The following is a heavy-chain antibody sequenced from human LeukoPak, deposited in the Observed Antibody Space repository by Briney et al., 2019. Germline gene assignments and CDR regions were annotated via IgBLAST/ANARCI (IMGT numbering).Heavy chain of an antibody. D-gene: IGHD3-10*01. V-gene: IGHV3-74*01. Sequence: PGGSLRLSCAASEFTFSRYWMHWVRQAPGKGLVWVSRINGDGSTTSYADSVKGGFTISRDNAKNTLYLQMNSLRAEDTAVYYCARVHPLLLWFGESDYWGQGTLVTVSS. CDR2: INGDGSTT. J-gene: IGHJ4*02. CDR1: EFTFSRYW. CDR3: ARVHPLLLWFGESDY.